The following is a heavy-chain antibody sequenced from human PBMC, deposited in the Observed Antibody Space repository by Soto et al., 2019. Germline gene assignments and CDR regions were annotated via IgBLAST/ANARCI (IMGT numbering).Heavy chain of an antibody. Sequence: ASVKVSCKASGGTFSSYSISWVRQAPGQGLEWMGGIIPIFGTANYAQKFQGRVTITADESTSTAYMELSSLRSEDTAVYYCARRLVGNGPRELYYYYYGLDVWGQGTTDNVSS. CDR1: GGTFSSYS. D-gene: IGHD1-26*01. J-gene: IGHJ6*02. CDR3: ARRLVGNGPRELYYYYYGLDV. CDR2: IIPIFGTA. V-gene: IGHV1-69*13.